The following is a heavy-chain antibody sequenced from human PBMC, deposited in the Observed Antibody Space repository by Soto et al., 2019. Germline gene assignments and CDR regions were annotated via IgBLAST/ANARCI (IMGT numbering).Heavy chain of an antibody. Sequence: QVQLVESGGGVVQHGRSLRLSCAASGFTFSSYAMHWVRQAPGKGLEWVAVISYDGSNKYYADSVKGRFTISRDNSKNTLYLQMNSLRAEDTAVYYCAREYDYVWGSYGLYWGQGTLVTVSS. D-gene: IGHD3-16*01. J-gene: IGHJ4*02. CDR2: ISYDGSNK. V-gene: IGHV3-30-3*01. CDR1: GFTFSSYA. CDR3: AREYDYVWGSYGLY.